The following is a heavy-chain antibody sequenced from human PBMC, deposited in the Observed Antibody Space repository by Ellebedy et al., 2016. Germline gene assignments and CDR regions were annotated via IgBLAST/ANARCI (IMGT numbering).Heavy chain of an antibody. Sequence: SETLSLTCTVSGDSISSGAYDWSWIRQLPGKGLEWIGYIYYSGSTYYNPSSGSTSYNPSLKSRVSISVDTSKNQFSLKLSSVTVADTAVYYCARGCSGASCYFYWGFDPWGQGTLVTVSS. D-gene: IGHD2-15*01. CDR2: IYYSGST. V-gene: IGHV4-31*03. CDR3: ARGCSGASCYFYWGFDP. CDR1: GDSISSGAYD. J-gene: IGHJ5*02.